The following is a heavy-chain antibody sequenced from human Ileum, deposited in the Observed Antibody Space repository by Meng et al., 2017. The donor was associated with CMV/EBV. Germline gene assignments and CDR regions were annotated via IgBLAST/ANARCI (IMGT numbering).Heavy chain of an antibody. CDR2: IYYKGST. J-gene: IGHJ4*02. CDR1: GYSISSGYH. CDR3: GRDRSPNGVTRFEY. Sequence: SETLSLTCTLSGYSISSGYHWGWIRQPPGKGLEWIGSIYYKGSTYYSPSLKSRVTISINKSQNQFSLKLTSVTAADTAVYYCGRDRSPNGVTRFEYWGQGMLVTVSS. V-gene: IGHV4-38-2*02. D-gene: IGHD2-8*01.